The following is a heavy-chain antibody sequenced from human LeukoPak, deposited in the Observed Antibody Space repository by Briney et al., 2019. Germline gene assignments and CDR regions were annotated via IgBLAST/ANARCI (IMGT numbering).Heavy chain of an antibody. J-gene: IGHJ4*02. Sequence: EASVKVSCKASGYTFTKNGISWVRPAPGQGLEWMGWISPYNGNTNYAQKFQGRVTMTTDTSTSTAHMELRSLRSDDTAVYYCAKGDYYDTSGRYWGQGTLVTVSS. CDR3: AKGDYYDTSGRY. D-gene: IGHD3-22*01. V-gene: IGHV1-18*01. CDR1: GYTFTKNG. CDR2: ISPYNGNT.